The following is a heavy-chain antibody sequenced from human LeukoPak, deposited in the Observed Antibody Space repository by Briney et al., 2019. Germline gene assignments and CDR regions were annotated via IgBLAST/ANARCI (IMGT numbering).Heavy chain of an antibody. CDR1: GFTFSSYD. J-gene: IGHJ4*02. V-gene: IGHV3-30*03. Sequence: PGGSLKLSCAASGFTFSSYDIHWVRQAPGKGLEWVAAISYDGSNKWHADSVKGRFTISRDNSKHTLYLQMNSLRAEDTAVYYCARGGYWGDYVFDFWGPGTLVTVSS. D-gene: IGHD4-17*01. CDR3: ARGGYWGDYVFDF. CDR2: ISYDGSNK.